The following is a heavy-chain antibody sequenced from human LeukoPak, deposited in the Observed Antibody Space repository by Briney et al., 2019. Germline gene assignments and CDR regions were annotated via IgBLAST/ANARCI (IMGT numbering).Heavy chain of an antibody. CDR2: INPSGDST. V-gene: IGHV1-46*01. CDR1: GYTFTRYY. J-gene: IGHJ4*02. Sequence: GASVKVSCKASGYTFTRYYMHWVRQAPGQGLEWMGIINPSGDSTSYAQKFQGRVTMTWDMSTSTVYMELSSLRSEDTAVYYCARDFPYSSGWDWGQGTLVTVSS. CDR3: ARDFPYSSGWD. D-gene: IGHD6-19*01.